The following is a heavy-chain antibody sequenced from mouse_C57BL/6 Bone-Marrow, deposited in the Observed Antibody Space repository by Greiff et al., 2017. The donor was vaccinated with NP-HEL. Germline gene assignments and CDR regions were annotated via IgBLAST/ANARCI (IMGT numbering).Heavy chain of an antibody. Sequence: QVQLQQSGAELVKPGASVKISCKASGYAFSSYWMNWVKQRPGKGLEWIGQIYPGDGDTNYNEKFKGKATLTADKSSSTAYMELRSLTSEDSAVYFCARWCGNPFAYWGQGTLVTVSA. CDR3: ARWCGNPFAY. CDR2: IYPGDGDT. D-gene: IGHD1-1*02. J-gene: IGHJ3*01. CDR1: GYAFSSYW. V-gene: IGHV1-80*01.